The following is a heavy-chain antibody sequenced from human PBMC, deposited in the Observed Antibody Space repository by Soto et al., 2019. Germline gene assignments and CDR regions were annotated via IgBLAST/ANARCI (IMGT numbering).Heavy chain of an antibody. D-gene: IGHD4-17*01. V-gene: IGHV3-30-3*01. Sequence: GGSLRLSCAASGFTFSSYAMHWVRQAPGKGLEWVAVISYDGSNKYYADSVKGRFTISRDNSKNTLYLQMNSLRAEDTAVYYCARDQGTTVTTYYFDYWGQGTLVTVS. CDR1: GFTFSSYA. CDR3: ARDQGTTVTTYYFDY. J-gene: IGHJ4*02. CDR2: ISYDGSNK.